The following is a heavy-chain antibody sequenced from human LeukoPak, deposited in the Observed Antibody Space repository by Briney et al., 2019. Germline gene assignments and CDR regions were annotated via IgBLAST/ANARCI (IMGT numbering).Heavy chain of an antibody. CDR3: ARRFGELFSAFDI. Sequence: SETLSLTCTVSGGSISSGSYYWSWIRQPAGKGLEWIGRIYTSGSTNYNPSLKSRVTISVDTSKNQFSLKLSSVTAADTAVYYCARRFGELFSAFDIWGQGTMVTVSS. D-gene: IGHD3-10*01. V-gene: IGHV4-61*02. CDR1: GGSISSGSYY. CDR2: IYTSGST. J-gene: IGHJ3*02.